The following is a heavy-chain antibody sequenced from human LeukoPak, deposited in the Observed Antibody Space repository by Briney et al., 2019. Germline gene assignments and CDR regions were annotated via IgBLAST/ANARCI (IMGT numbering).Heavy chain of an antibody. V-gene: IGHV4-34*01. CDR2: INHSGST. J-gene: IGHJ4*02. CDR1: GGSFSGYY. D-gene: IGHD2-21*02. Sequence: SETLSLTCAVYGGSFSGYYWSWIRQPPGKGLEWIGEINHSGSTNYNPSLKSRVTISVDTSKNQFSLKLSSVTAADTAVYYCARLLAYCGGDCYSTILSWGQGTLVTVSS. CDR3: ARLLAYCGGDCYSTILS.